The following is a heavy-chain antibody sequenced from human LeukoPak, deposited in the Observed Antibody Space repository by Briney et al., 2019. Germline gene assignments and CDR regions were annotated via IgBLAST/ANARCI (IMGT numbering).Heavy chain of an antibody. CDR3: AREGYCGSTSCYGGLSNWFDP. CDR1: GFTFSSYG. D-gene: IGHD2-2*01. J-gene: IGHJ5*02. CDR2: IWYDGSNK. Sequence: GRSLRLSCAASGFTFSSYGMHWARQAPGKGLEWVAVIWYDGSNKYYADSVKGRFTISRDNSKNTLYLQMNSLRAEDTAVYYCAREGYCGSTSCYGGLSNWFDPWGQGTLVTVSS. V-gene: IGHV3-33*01.